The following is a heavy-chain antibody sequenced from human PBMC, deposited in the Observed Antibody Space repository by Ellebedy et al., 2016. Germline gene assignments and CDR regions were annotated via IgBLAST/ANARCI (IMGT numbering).Heavy chain of an antibody. D-gene: IGHD3-10*01. J-gene: IGHJ4*02. Sequence: GESLKISXAASGFTVSSNYMSWVRQAPGKGLEWVSVIYSGGSTYYADSVKGRFTISRDNSKNTLYLQMNSLRAEDTAVYYCAKDRDEGSYSDYWGQGTLVTVSS. CDR2: IYSGGST. CDR1: GFTVSSNY. V-gene: IGHV3-53*01. CDR3: AKDRDEGSYSDY.